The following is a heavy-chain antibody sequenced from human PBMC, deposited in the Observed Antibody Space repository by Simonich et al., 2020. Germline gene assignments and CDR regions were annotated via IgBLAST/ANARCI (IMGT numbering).Heavy chain of an antibody. CDR3: ARDGLGTAYYYYMDV. CDR1: GFTFSSYR. V-gene: IGHV3-7*01. Sequence: EVPLVESGGGLVQPGGSLRISCAACGFTFSSYRMSWVRQAQGKGLEWVANIKQDGSEKYYVDSVKGRFTISRDNAENSLYLQMNGLRAEDTAVYYCARDGLGTAYYYYMDVWGKGTTVTVSS. D-gene: IGHD7-27*01. CDR2: IKQDGSEK. J-gene: IGHJ6*03.